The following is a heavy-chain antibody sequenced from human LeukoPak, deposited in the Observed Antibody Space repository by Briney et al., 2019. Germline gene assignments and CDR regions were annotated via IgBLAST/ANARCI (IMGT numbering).Heavy chain of an antibody. CDR3: ARGRSGYYRFDY. V-gene: IGHV4-59*01. J-gene: IGHJ4*02. CDR2: IYYSGST. D-gene: IGHD3-22*01. CDR1: GGSISSYY. Sequence: SETLSLTCTVSGGSISSYYWSWIRQPPGKGLEWIGCIYYSGSTNYNPSLKSRVTISVDTSKNQFSLKLSSVTAADTAVYYCARGRSGYYRFDYWGQGTLVTVSS.